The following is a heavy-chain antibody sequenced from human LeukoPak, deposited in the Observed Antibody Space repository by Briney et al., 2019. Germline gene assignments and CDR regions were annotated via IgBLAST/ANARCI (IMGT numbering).Heavy chain of an antibody. V-gene: IGHV4-4*08. CDR1: GGSISSYY. CDR3: ARGGVGATTDY. Sequence: SETLSLTCTVSGGSISSYYWSWIRQPPGKGLEWIGYIYTSGSTYYNPSLKSRVTISVDTSKNQFSLKLSSVTAADTAVYYCARGGVGATTDYWGQGTLVTVSS. CDR2: IYTSGST. D-gene: IGHD1-26*01. J-gene: IGHJ4*02.